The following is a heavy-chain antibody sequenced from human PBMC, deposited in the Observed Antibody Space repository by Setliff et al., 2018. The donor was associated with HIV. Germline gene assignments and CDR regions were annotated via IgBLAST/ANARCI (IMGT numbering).Heavy chain of an antibody. Sequence: GESLKISCQGSGFNFNTDWIVWVRQIPGKGLEGMGSIFPGDSDTRVNPSFQGHVTISADKSISTTYLQWSSLRASDTAMYYCARVFSAGWFDSWGQGTLVTVSS. CDR2: IFPGDSDT. CDR3: ARVFSAGWFDS. V-gene: IGHV5-51*01. D-gene: IGHD6-13*01. J-gene: IGHJ5*01. CDR1: GFNFNTDW.